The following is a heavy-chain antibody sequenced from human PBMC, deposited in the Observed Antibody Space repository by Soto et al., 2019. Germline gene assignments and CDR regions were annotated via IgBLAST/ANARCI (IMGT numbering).Heavy chain of an antibody. CDR3: ARDSPGTTGDAFDI. Sequence: QVQLQQWGAGLLKPSETLSLTGAVYGGSFSGYYWSWIRQPPGKGLEWIGEINHSRSTIYNPSLKSRVNISVDTSINQFSLRLTSVTVADTAVYYCARDSPGTTGDAFDIWGQGTMVTVSS. D-gene: IGHD4-17*01. J-gene: IGHJ3*02. CDR1: GGSFSGYY. CDR2: INHSRST. V-gene: IGHV4-34*01.